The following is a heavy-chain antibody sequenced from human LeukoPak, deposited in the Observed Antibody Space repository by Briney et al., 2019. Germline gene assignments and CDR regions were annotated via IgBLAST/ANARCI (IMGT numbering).Heavy chain of an antibody. V-gene: IGHV4-59*01. J-gene: IGHJ4*02. D-gene: IGHD3-10*01. CDR2: IYYSGST. CDR1: GGSISSYY. CDR3: ARVSGLLWFGESSS. Sequence: SETLSLTCTVSGGSISSYYWSWIRQPPGKGLEWIGYIYYSGSTNYNPSLKSRVTISVDTSKNQFSLKLSSVTAADTAVYYCARVSGLLWFGESSSWGQGTLVTVSS.